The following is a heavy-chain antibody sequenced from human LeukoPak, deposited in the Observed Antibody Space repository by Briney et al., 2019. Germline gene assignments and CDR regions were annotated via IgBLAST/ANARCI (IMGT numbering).Heavy chain of an antibody. CDR1: GYTFTGYY. CDR3: ARDPPFWFGEFPIDP. J-gene: IGHJ5*02. D-gene: IGHD3-10*01. V-gene: IGHV1-2*02. Sequence: ASVKVSCKASGYTFTGYYMHWVRQAPGQGLEWMGWISPNSGGTNYAQKFQGRVTMTRDTSTSTAYMELNRLRSDDTAVYYCARDPPFWFGEFPIDPWGQGTLVTVSS. CDR2: ISPNSGGT.